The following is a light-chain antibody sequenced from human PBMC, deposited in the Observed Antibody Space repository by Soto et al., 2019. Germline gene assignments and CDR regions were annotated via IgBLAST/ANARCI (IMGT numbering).Light chain of an antibody. V-gene: IGKV1-8*01. CDR2: AAS. CDR3: QQYNSYWA. Sequence: AIRMTQSPSSLSASTGDRVTITCRASQGISSYLAWYQQKPGKAPKLLIYAASTLQSGVPSRFSGSGSGTDFTLTISCLQSDDFATYYCQQYNSYWAFGGGTKVDIK. CDR1: QGISSY. J-gene: IGKJ4*01.